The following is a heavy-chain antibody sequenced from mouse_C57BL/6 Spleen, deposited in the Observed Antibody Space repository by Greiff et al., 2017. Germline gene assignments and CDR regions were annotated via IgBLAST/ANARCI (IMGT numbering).Heavy chain of an antibody. CDR2: IYPRSGNT. D-gene: IGHD1-1*01. CDR3: AREEGVYYGSSYGYWYFDV. Sequence: QVQLQQSGAELARPGASVKLSCKASGYTFTSYGISWVKQRTGQGLEWIGEIYPRSGNTYYNEKFKGKATLTADKSSSTAYMELRSLTSEDSAVYFCAREEGVYYGSSYGYWYFDVWGTGTTVTVSS. J-gene: IGHJ1*03. CDR1: GYTFTSYG. V-gene: IGHV1-81*01.